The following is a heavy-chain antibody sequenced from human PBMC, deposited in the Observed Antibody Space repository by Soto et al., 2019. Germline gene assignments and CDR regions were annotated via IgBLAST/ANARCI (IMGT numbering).Heavy chain of an antibody. CDR1: GGSFSGYY. Sequence: NPSETLSLTCAVYGGSFSGYYWSWIRQPPGKGLEWIGEINHSGSTNYNPSLKSRVTISVDTSKNQFSLKLSSVTAADTAVYYCARSYYYYGMDVWGQGTTVTVSS. V-gene: IGHV4-34*01. J-gene: IGHJ6*02. CDR2: INHSGST. CDR3: ARSYYYYGMDV.